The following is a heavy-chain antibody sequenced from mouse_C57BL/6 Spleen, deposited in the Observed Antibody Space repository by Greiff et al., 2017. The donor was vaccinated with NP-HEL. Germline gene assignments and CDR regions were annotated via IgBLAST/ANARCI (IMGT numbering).Heavy chain of an antibody. J-gene: IGHJ2*01. Sequence: QVQLQQPGAELLMPGASVKLSCKASGYTFTSYWMHWVKQRPGQGLEWIGEIDPSDSYTNYNQKFKGKSTLTVDKSSSTAYMQLSSLTSEDSAVYYCARYNYGSSPYFDYWGQGTTLTVSS. CDR3: ARYNYGSSPYFDY. D-gene: IGHD1-1*01. CDR2: IDPSDSYT. V-gene: IGHV1-69*01. CDR1: GYTFTSYW.